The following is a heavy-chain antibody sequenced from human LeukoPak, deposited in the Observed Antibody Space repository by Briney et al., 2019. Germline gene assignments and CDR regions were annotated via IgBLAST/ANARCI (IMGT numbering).Heavy chain of an antibody. CDR1: GFTFSSYS. D-gene: IGHD3-22*01. CDR2: ISSSSSTI. V-gene: IGHV3-48*04. Sequence: GSLRLSCAASGFTFSSYSMNWVRQAPGKGLEWVSYISSSSSTIYYADSVKGRFTISRDNAKNSLYLQMNSLRAEDTAVYYCARMATEDDSSGYYDDYWGQGTLVTVSS. CDR3: ARMATEDDSSGYYDDY. J-gene: IGHJ4*02.